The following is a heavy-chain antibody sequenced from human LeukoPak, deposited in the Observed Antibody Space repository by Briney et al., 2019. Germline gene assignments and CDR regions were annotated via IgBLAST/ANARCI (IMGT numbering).Heavy chain of an antibody. J-gene: IGHJ4*02. Sequence: GGSLRLSCAASGFIFSSYWMHWVRQDPRKGLVWVSRINGDGRNINYADSVRGRFTISRDNAKNTLYLQMNTLRTEDTGFYYCVRDRGWSNFQFDYWGQGTLVTVSS. V-gene: IGHV3-74*01. D-gene: IGHD2-15*01. CDR3: VRDRGWSNFQFDY. CDR2: INGDGRNI. CDR1: GFIFSSYW.